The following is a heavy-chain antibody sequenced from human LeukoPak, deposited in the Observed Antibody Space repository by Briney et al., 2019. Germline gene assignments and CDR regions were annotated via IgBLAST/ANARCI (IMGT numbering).Heavy chain of an antibody. V-gene: IGHV4-34*01. CDR2: INHSGST. D-gene: IGHD6-19*01. CDR3: ASLAVAGLSEGY. J-gene: IGHJ4*02. Sequence: SETLSLTCAVYGGSFSGYYWSWIRQPPGKGLEWIGEINHSGSTNYNPSLKSRVTISVDTSRNQFSLKLSSVTAADTAVYYCASLAVAGLSEGYWGQGTLVIVSS. CDR1: GGSFSGYY.